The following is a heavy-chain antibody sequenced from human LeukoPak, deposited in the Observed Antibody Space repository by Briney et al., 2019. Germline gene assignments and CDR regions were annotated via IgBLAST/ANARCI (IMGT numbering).Heavy chain of an antibody. CDR2: IWYDGSNK. J-gene: IGHJ4*02. CDR3: ARMDRPIIAAVHFDS. CDR1: GFTFSIYG. D-gene: IGHD6-25*01. Sequence: GGSLRLSCAASGFTFSIYGMHWVRQAPGKGLERVAAIWYDGSNKYYEDSVKGRFTISRDNAKNALYLQMNSLRADDTAVYYCARMDRPIIAAVHFDSWGQGTLVTVSP. V-gene: IGHV3-33*01.